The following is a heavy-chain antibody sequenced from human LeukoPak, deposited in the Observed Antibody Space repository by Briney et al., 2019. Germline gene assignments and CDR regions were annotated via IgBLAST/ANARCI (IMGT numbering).Heavy chain of an antibody. V-gene: IGHV3-53*01. D-gene: IGHD3-22*01. Sequence: GGSLRLSCAASGFTVDSNYLSWVRQAPGKGLGWVSTIYTGGNTYYAASVKGRFTISRDFSKNTVFLHMNSLRAEDTAMYYCARGDDSGYYDYFDYWGQGALVTVSS. CDR2: IYTGGNT. CDR1: GFTVDSNY. CDR3: ARGDDSGYYDYFDY. J-gene: IGHJ4*02.